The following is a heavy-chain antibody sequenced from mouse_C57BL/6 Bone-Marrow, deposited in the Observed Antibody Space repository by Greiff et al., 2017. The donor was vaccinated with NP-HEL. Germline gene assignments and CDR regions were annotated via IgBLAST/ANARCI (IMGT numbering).Heavy chain of an antibody. Sequence: EVQLVESEGGLVQPGSSMKLSCTASGFTFSDYYMAWVRQVPEKGLEWVANINYDGSSTYYLDSLKSRFIISRDNAKNILYLQMSSLKSEDTATEYCARDGIYDGYYGFAYWGQGTLVTVSA. D-gene: IGHD2-3*01. CDR3: ARDGIYDGYYGFAY. V-gene: IGHV5-16*01. CDR1: GFTFSDYY. J-gene: IGHJ3*01. CDR2: INYDGSST.